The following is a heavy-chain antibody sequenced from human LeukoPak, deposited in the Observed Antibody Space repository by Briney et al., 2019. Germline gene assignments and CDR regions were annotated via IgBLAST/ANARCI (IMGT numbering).Heavy chain of an antibody. CDR1: GFTFSDYY. Sequence: GGPLRLSCAASGFTFSDYYMSWIRQAPGKGLEWVSYITTSGSTKDYADSVKGRFTISRDNAKNSLYLQMNSLRAEDTAVYYCARVSGGYSYGSDYWGQGTLVTVSS. D-gene: IGHD5-18*01. V-gene: IGHV3-11*04. CDR3: ARVSGGYSYGSDY. J-gene: IGHJ4*02. CDR2: ITTSGSTK.